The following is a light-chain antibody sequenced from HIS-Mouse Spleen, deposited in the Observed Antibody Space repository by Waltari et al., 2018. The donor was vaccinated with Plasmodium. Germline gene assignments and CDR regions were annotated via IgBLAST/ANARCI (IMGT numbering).Light chain of an antibody. CDR1: QDSSNY. CDR3: QQYDNLPLT. J-gene: IGKJ4*01. Sequence: DIQMTQSPSSLSASVGDRVTITCQASQDSSNYLNWYQQKPGKAPKLLIYDASNLETRVPSRFSGSASETDFTFTISSLQPEDIATYYCQQYDNLPLTFGGGTKVEIK. CDR2: DAS. V-gene: IGKV1-33*01.